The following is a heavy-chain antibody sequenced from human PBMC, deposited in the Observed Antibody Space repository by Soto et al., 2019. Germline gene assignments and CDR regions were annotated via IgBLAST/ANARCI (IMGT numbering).Heavy chain of an antibody. V-gene: IGHV1-18*01. D-gene: IGHD4-17*01. J-gene: IGHJ4*02. CDR3: ARAGATVTRLFDY. CDR1: GYTFTGYY. Sequence: ASVKVSCKASGYTFTGYYMDWGRQAPGQGLEWMGWINPYNGNTNYAQKFQGRVTMTTDTSTSTAYMELRSLRSDDTAVYYCARAGATVTRLFDYWGQGSLVTSPQ. CDR2: INPYNGNT.